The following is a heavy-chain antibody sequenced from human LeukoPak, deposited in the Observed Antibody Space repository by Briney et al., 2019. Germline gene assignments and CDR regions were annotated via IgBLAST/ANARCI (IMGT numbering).Heavy chain of an antibody. CDR1: GFTFRSGA. Sequence: PGRSLRLSRAAAGFTFRSGAMTWVRQDPGKGLEWLSEISNIATINYADSVKGRFTMSRDNSKTTLYLQMNSLRAEDTAVYYCAKNGGHPTENYYMDVWGKGTTVTVSS. D-gene: IGHD4-17*01. V-gene: IGHV3-23*01. CDR2: ISNIATI. CDR3: AKNGGHPTENYYMDV. J-gene: IGHJ6*03.